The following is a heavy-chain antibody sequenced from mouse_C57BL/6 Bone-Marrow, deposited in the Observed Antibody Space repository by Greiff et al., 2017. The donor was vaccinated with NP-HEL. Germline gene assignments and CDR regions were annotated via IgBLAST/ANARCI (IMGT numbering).Heavy chain of an antibody. CDR2: IYHRDGST. V-gene: IGHV1-78*01. CDR1: GYTFTDPT. J-gene: IGHJ3*01. Sequence: QVQLQQSDAELVKPGASVKISCTVSGYTFTDPTIHWMQQRPEQGLEWIGYIYHRDGSTKYNDKLTGKSTLTADKSASTAYMQLNSLTAEDAAVYFCARFLWFAYWGQGTLVTVSA. CDR3: ARFLWFAY.